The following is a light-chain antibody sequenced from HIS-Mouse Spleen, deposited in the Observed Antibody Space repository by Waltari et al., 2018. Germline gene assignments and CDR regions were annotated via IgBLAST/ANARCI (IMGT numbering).Light chain of an antibody. V-gene: IGLV3-21*02. CDR1: NIGSKS. CDR2: GDS. CDR3: QVWDSSSDRV. J-gene: IGLJ1*01. Sequence: SYVLTQPPSVSVAPGQTARITCGGNNIGSKSVHWYQQKPGQAPVLVVYGDSDRPSGIPGRFSGSNSGNTATLTISRGEAGDEADYYCQVWDSSSDRVFGTGTKVTVL.